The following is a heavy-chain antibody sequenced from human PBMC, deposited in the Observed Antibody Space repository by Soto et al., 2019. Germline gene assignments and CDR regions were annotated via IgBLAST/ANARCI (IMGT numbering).Heavy chain of an antibody. CDR1: GFTFSSYG. D-gene: IGHD1-7*01. CDR3: AKGTNSGPLDY. V-gene: IGHV3-30*18. J-gene: IGHJ4*02. Sequence: QVQLVESGGGVVQPGRSLRLSCAASGFTFSSYGMHWVRQAPGKGLEWVAVISYDGSNKYYADSVKGRFTISRDNSKNTLYLQMNSLRAEDTAVYYCAKGTNSGPLDYWGQGTLVTVSS. CDR2: ISYDGSNK.